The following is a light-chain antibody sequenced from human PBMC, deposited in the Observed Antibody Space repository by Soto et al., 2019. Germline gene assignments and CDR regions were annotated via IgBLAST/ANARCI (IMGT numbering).Light chain of an antibody. J-gene: IGKJ1*01. Sequence: ETVLTQSPGTLSLSPGEIATLSCRASQSVRSNYLAWYQQKPGQAPRLLIYNSSTRATGIPDRFSGSGSGTDFTLTISRLEPEDFALYYCQQYRDLPQTFGQGTKV. CDR2: NSS. V-gene: IGKV3-20*01. CDR1: QSVRSNY. CDR3: QQYRDLPQT.